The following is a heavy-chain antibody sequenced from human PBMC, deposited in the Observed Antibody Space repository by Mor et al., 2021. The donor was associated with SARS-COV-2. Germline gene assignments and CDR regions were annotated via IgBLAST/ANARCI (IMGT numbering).Heavy chain of an antibody. Sequence: SSYAMHWVRQAPGKGLEWVAVISYDGSNKYYADSVKGRFTISRDNSKNTLYLQMNSLRAEDTAVYYCASGDGGSYSTFDYWGQ. CDR2: ISYDGSNK. D-gene: IGHD1-26*01. CDR3: ASGDGGSYSTFDY. CDR1: SSYA. V-gene: IGHV3-30-3*01. J-gene: IGHJ4*02.